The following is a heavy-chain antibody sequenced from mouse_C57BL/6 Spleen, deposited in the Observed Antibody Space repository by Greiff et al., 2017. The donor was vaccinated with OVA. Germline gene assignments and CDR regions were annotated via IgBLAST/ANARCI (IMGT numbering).Heavy chain of an antibody. D-gene: IGHD1-1*01. J-gene: IGHJ2*01. Sequence: QVQLQQPGAELVKPGASVKLSCKASGYTFTSYWMHWVKQRPGRGLEWIGRIDPNSGGTKYNEKFKSKATLTVDKPSSTAYMQLSILTSEDSAVYYCARRDLYGSSFDYWGQGTTLTVSS. CDR3: ARRDLYGSSFDY. CDR1: GYTFTSYW. V-gene: IGHV1-72*01. CDR2: IDPNSGGT.